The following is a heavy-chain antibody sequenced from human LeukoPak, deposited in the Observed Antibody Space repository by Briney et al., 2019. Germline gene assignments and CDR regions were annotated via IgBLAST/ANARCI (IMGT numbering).Heavy chain of an antibody. J-gene: IGHJ5*02. CDR2: ISDSGRTI. Sequence: PGGSLRLSCAASGFTFSSYEMDWVRQAPGKGLEWASYISDSGRTIKYADSVKGRFTMSRDNAKNSLYLQMNSLRVEDTAVYYCASGGIAVAGIDFRWFDPWGQGTLVTVSS. CDR1: GFTFSSYE. D-gene: IGHD6-19*01. V-gene: IGHV3-48*03. CDR3: ASGGIAVAGIDFRWFDP.